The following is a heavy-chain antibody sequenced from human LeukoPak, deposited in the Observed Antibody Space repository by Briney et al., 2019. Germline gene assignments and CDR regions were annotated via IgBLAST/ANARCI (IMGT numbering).Heavy chain of an antibody. CDR2: IYYSGST. CDR3: ATTITMVRGVIGY. CDR1: GGSISSYY. D-gene: IGHD3-10*01. J-gene: IGHJ4*02. Sequence: SETLSLPCTVSGGSISSYYWSWIRQPPGKGLEWIGYIYYSGSTNYNPSLKSRVTISVDTSKNQFSLKLSSVTAADTAVYYCATTITMVRGVIGYWGQGTLVTVSS. V-gene: IGHV4-59*12.